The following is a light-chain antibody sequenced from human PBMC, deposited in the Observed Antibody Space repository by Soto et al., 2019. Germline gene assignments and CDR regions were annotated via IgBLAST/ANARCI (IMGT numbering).Light chain of an antibody. V-gene: IGKV3-15*01. CDR3: QQYNTWPFT. J-gene: IGKJ3*01. CDR1: QSVSSN. CDR2: GAS. Sequence: EIVMTQSPATLSVSPGERATLSCRASQSVSSNLAWYQQKPGQAPRLLIYGASTRGTCIPARFSGSASGTEFTFTICSLQYADVYVYSCQQYNTWPFTFGPGTKVDIK.